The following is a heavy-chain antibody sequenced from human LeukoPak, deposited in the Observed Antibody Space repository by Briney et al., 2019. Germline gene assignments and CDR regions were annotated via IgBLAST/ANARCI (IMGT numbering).Heavy chain of an antibody. CDR1: GGSISSGGYY. V-gene: IGHV4-30-2*01. CDR3: ARENYDFWSGPDAFDI. CDR2: IYHSGGT. J-gene: IGHJ3*02. Sequence: SETLSLTCTVSGGSISSGGYYWSWIRQPPGKGLEWIGYIYHSGGTYYNPSLKSRVTISVDRSKNQFSLKLSSVTAADTAVYYCARENYDFWSGPDAFDIWGQGTMVTVSS. D-gene: IGHD3-3*01.